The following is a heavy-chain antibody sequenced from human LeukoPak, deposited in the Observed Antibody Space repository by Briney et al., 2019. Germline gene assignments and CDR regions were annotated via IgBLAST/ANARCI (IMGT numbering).Heavy chain of an antibody. D-gene: IGHD1-7*01. CDR3: ARDPDAAYNWNYSPSGY. J-gene: IGHJ4*02. V-gene: IGHV1-2*02. Sequence: ASVKVSCKASGYTFTGYYMHWVRQAPGQGLEWMGWINPNSGGTNYAQKFQGRVTMTRDTSISTAYMELSRLRSDDTAVYYCARDPDAAYNWNYSPSGYWGQGTLVTVSS. CDR1: GYTFTGYY. CDR2: INPNSGGT.